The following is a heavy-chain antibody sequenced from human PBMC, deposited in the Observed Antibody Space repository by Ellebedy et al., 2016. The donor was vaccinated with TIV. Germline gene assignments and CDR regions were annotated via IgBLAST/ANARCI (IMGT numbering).Heavy chain of an antibody. CDR2: IVFSGTAA. Sequence: GGSLRLSXAASGFTFNIAGMTWVRQAPGKGLEWVGTIVFSGTAAYYSDSVKGRFIISRDNAKNSLFLQMNSLRAEDTAVYYCARRYFDYWGQGTLVTVSS. CDR3: ARRYFDY. CDR1: GFTFNIAG. V-gene: IGHV3-21*04. J-gene: IGHJ4*02.